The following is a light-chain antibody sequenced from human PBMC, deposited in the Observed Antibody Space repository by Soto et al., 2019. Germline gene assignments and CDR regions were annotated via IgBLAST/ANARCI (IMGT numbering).Light chain of an antibody. V-gene: IGKV1-39*01. CDR1: QSISSY. CDR3: QQSYSTLFT. Sequence: DIQMTQSPSSLSATVGDRVTITCRASQSISSYLNWYQQKPGKAPKLLIHAASSLQSGVPSRFSCSGSGTDFTLTISSLQPEDFATYYCQQSYSTLFTFGPGTKVDIK. CDR2: AAS. J-gene: IGKJ3*01.